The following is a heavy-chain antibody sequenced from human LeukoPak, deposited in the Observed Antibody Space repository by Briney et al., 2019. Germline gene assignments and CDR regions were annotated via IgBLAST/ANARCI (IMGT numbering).Heavy chain of an antibody. J-gene: IGHJ5*02. D-gene: IGHD2-2*01. CDR3: ASAPMGIVVVPAANR. V-gene: IGHV1-2*02. CDR2: INPNSGGT. CDR1: VYTFTGYY. Sequence: ASVKVSCKASVYTFTGYYMHWVRQAPGQGLDWMGWINPNSGGTNYAQKFQGRVTMTRDTSISTAYMELSRLRSDDTAVYYCASAPMGIVVVPAANRWGQGTLVTVSS.